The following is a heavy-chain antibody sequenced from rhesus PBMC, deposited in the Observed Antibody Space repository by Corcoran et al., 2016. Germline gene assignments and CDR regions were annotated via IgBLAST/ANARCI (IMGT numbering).Heavy chain of an antibody. V-gene: IGHV1-111*02. D-gene: IGHD5-12*01. Sequence: EVQLVQSGAEVPTPGASVKLSCKASGYTLTNYYLHWVRQAPGKGLEWMGRVDPEGGEAIHAQKFQDRVTITADTSTDTAYMELSSLRSEDTAVYYCATDRTATADYWGQGVLVTVSS. J-gene: IGHJ4*01. CDR2: VDPEGGEA. CDR3: ATDRTATADY. CDR1: GYTLTNYY.